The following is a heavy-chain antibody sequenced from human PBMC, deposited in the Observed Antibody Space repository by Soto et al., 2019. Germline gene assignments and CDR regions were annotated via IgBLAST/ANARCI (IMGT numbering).Heavy chain of an antibody. CDR3: ARVGIFGVVITAYWFDP. CDR2: ISSSSSYI. Sequence: EVQLVESGGGLVKPGGSLRLSCAASGFTFSSYSMNWVRQAPGKGLEWVSSISSSSSYIYYADSVKGRFTISRDNAKNSLYLQMNSLGAEDTAVYYCARVGIFGVVITAYWFDPWGQGTLVTVSS. D-gene: IGHD3-3*01. V-gene: IGHV3-21*01. CDR1: GFTFSSYS. J-gene: IGHJ5*02.